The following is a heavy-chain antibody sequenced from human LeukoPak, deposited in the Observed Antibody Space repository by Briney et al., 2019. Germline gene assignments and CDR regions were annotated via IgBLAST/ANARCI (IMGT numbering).Heavy chain of an antibody. CDR1: GSSFTSYW. CDR2: IYPGDSDT. CDR3: ARHGKSGGHVRIDY. D-gene: IGHD4-23*01. Sequence: PGASLKISCKGSGSSFTSYWIGWVRQLPGKGLEWMGIIYPGDSDTRYSPSLQGQVTISADKSISTAYLQWSSLKASDTAMYYCARHGKSGGHVRIDYWGQGTLVTVSS. J-gene: IGHJ4*02. V-gene: IGHV5-51*01.